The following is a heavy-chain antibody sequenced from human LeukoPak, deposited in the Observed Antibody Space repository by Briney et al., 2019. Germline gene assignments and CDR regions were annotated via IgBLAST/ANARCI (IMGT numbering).Heavy chain of an antibody. CDR2: IYPGDSDT. Sequence: GESLKISCKGSGYSFTSYWIGWVRQMPGKGLGWMGIIYPGDSDTRYSPSFQGQVTISADKSISTAYLQWSSLKASDTAMYYCARRGSLGSGSYDWFDPWGQGALVTVSS. V-gene: IGHV5-51*01. CDR1: GYSFTSYW. CDR3: ARRGSLGSGSYDWFDP. J-gene: IGHJ5*02. D-gene: IGHD3-10*01.